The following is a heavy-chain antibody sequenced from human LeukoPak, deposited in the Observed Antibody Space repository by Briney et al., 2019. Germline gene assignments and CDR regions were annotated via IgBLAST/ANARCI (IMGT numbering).Heavy chain of an antibody. CDR3: ARMPVVPAASNWFDP. D-gene: IGHD2-2*01. CDR2: INHSGST. J-gene: IGHJ5*02. Sequence: PSETLSLTCAVYGGSFSGYYWSWIRQPPGKGLEWIGEINHSGSTNYNPSLKSRVTISVDTSKNQFSLKLSSVTAADTAVYYCARMPVVPAASNWFDPWGQGTLVTVST. V-gene: IGHV4-34*01. CDR1: GGSFSGYY.